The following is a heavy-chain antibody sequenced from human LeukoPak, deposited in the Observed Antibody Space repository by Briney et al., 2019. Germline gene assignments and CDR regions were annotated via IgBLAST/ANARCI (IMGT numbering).Heavy chain of an antibody. V-gene: IGHV4-59*01. J-gene: IGHJ4*02. CDR3: AKTTPLRGGFDY. Sequence: SETLSLTCTVSGGSISSYYWSWIRQPPEKGLEWIGYIYYSGSTNYNPSLKSRVTISVDTSKNQFSLKLSSVTAADTAVYYCAKTTPLRGGFDYWGQGILVTVSS. CDR1: GGSISSYY. CDR2: IYYSGST. D-gene: IGHD1-1*01.